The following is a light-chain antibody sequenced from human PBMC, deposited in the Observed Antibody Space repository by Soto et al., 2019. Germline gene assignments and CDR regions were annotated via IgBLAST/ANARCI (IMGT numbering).Light chain of an antibody. CDR1: QSISSW. J-gene: IGKJ1*01. V-gene: IGKV1-5*01. Sequence: DIQMTQSPSTLSASVGDRVTITCRASQSISSWLAWYQQKPGKAPKLLIYDVSSLESGVPSRFSGSGSGTEFTLTINSLQPDDSATYYCQQCNAFWTFGQGTK. CDR2: DVS. CDR3: QQCNAFWT.